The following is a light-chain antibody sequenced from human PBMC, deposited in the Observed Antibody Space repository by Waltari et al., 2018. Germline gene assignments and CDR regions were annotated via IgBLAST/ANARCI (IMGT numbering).Light chain of an antibody. J-gene: IGKJ3*01. V-gene: IGKV3-20*01. CDR1: QSVNANS. CDR3: HQYGNSPRT. CDR2: GAS. Sequence: EIVLTQSPGTLSLSPGEGASLACRASQSVNANSLAWYQQKPDQAPRLLIYGASTRATGIPDRFSGSGSGTDFTLTITRLEPEDFAVYFWHQYGNSPRTFGPGTKLDIK.